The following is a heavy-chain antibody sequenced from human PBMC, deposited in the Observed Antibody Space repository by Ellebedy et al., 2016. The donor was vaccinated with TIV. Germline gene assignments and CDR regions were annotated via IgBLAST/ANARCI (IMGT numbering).Heavy chain of an antibody. CDR1: GFTFTQYW. Sequence: GESLKISCAASGFTFTQYWLHWVRQAPGKGLEWVSVISNSGDTTYADSVRGRFTISRDNSINTLYLQMNSLRADDTAIYYCAKLAGISSWYAEYWGQGTLVTVSS. CDR2: ISNSGDTT. J-gene: IGHJ4*02. D-gene: IGHD6-13*01. CDR3: AKLAGISSWYAEY. V-gene: IGHV3-23*01.